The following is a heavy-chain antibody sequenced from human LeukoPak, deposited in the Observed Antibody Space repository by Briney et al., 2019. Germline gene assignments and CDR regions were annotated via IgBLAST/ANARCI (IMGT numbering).Heavy chain of an antibody. J-gene: IGHJ4*02. CDR1: GGSISSNNW. CDR3: ARVNINNWHSCDY. V-gene: IGHV4-4*02. Sequence: TSETLSLTCAISGGSISSNNWWGWVRQPPGKGLEWIGEIYHSGSPNYNPSLKSRVTISVDKSRNHFSLNLSSVTAADTAVYYCARVNINNWHSCDYWGQGTLVTVSS. D-gene: IGHD1-1*01. CDR2: IYHSGSP.